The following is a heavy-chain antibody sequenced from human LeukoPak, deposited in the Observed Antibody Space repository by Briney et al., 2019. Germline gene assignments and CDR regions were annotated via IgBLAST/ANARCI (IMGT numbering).Heavy chain of an antibody. V-gene: IGHV5-51*01. J-gene: IGHJ6*03. CDR3: AILLTGHPDNYMDV. Sequence: GESLTISCLGSGYGFTSYWIGWVRQMTGKGLGWMGFIYPVDSDTRYSPSFQGQVIMSAGKSISTAYLQWSSLKASDTAMYYCAILLTGHPDNYMDVWGKGTTVTVSS. CDR1: GYGFTSYW. D-gene: IGHD3-9*01. CDR2: IYPVDSDT.